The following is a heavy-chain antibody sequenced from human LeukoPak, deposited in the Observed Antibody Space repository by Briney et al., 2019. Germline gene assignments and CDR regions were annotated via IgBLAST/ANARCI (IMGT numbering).Heavy chain of an antibody. J-gene: IGHJ4*02. Sequence: PSETLSLTCTVSGGSISSNSYFWGWIRQPPGKGLEWIGSIYYSGSTYYNLSLKSRVTISVDTSRNQFSLRVSSMTAADTAVYYCASLSSSWYGGFDYWGQGTLVTVSS. CDR3: ASLSSSWYGGFDY. CDR2: IYYSGST. V-gene: IGHV4-39*01. CDR1: GGSISSNSYF. D-gene: IGHD6-13*01.